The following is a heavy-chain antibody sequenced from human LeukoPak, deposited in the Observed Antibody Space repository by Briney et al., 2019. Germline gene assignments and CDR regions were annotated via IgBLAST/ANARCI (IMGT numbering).Heavy chain of an antibody. J-gene: IGHJ4*02. CDR1: GFSLSTRGVG. V-gene: IGHV2-5*02. CDR3: ALMKYSSSSFDY. D-gene: IGHD6-6*01. Sequence: ESGPTLVKPTQTLTLTCTFSGFSLSTRGVGVGWIRQPPGKALEWLALIYWDDDKRYSPSLKSRLTITKDTSKNQVVLTMTNMDPVDTATHYCALMKYSSSSFDYWGQGTLVTVSS. CDR2: IYWDDDK.